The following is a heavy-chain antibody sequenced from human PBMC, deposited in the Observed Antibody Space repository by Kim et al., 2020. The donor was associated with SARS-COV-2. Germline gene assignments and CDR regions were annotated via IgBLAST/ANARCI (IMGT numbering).Heavy chain of an antibody. D-gene: IGHD5-18*01. V-gene: IGHV3-13*01. J-gene: IGHJ6*02. CDR2: IGTAGDT. CDR3: ARSLNRWWDTASMTHGMDV. CDR1: GFTFSSYD. Sequence: GGSLRLSCAASGFTFSSYDMHWVRQATGKGLEWVSAIGTAGDTYYPGSVKGRFTISRENAKNSLYLQMNSLRAGDTAVYYCARSLNRWWDTASMTHGMDVWGQGTTVTVSS.